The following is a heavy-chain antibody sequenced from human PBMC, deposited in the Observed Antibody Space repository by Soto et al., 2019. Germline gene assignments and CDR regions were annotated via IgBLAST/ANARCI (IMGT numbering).Heavy chain of an antibody. D-gene: IGHD1-26*01. CDR3: VRDDEDGSNCDLAS. V-gene: IGHV3-30*13. J-gene: IGHJ4*02. Sequence: QVQLVQSGGGVVQPGRSLRLSCAASGFNFNTYFMHWVRQAPGKGLEWVAMIFPNGRDKEYADSVKGRLTISRDNSNNRMYLQLASLRPEDTAVYYCVRDDEDGSNCDLASWGQGARVTVSS. CDR2: IFPNGRDK. CDR1: GFNFNTYF.